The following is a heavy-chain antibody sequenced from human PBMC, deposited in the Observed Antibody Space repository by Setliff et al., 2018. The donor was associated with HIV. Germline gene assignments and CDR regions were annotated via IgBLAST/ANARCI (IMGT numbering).Heavy chain of an antibody. CDR2: IDWEDDK. V-gene: IGHV2-70*04. CDR3: ARIIYSGFDAGYYIDY. Sequence: GSGPTLVNPTQTLTLTCTFSGFSLSTTAMRVTWVRQPPGKALEWLARIDWEDDKFYSTSLKTRLSISKDTSKNQRVLTMTNMDPLDTATYSCARIIYSGFDAGYYIDYWGQGTLVTVSS. D-gene: IGHD5-12*01. J-gene: IGHJ4*02. CDR1: GFSLSTTAMR.